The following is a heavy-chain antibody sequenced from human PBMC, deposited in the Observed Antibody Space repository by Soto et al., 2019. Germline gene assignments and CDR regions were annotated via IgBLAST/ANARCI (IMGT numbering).Heavy chain of an antibody. V-gene: IGHV3-23*01. CDR1: GFTFSSYA. D-gene: IGHD5-18*01. CDR2: ISGSGGST. Sequence: GGSLRLSCAASGFTFSSYAMSWVRQAPGKGLEWVSAISGSGGSTYYADSVKGRFTISRDNSKNTLYLQMNSLRAEDTAVYYCAKDGPPHGSIWLSPLFFDIWGQGTMVTVSS. CDR3: AKDGPPHGSIWLSPLFFDI. J-gene: IGHJ3*02.